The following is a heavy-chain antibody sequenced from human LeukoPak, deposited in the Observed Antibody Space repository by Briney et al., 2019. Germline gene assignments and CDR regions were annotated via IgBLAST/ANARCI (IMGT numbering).Heavy chain of an antibody. CDR1: GFTFDDYA. CDR2: ISWNSGSI. CDR3: AKANGDGGGDFDY. V-gene: IGHV3-9*01. Sequence: GGSLRLSCAASGFTFDDYAMHWVRQAPGKGLEWVSGISWNSGSIGYADSVKGRFTISRDNAKNSLYLQMNSLRAEDTALYYCAKANGDGGGDFDYWAREPWSPSPQ. J-gene: IGHJ4*02. D-gene: IGHD4-17*01.